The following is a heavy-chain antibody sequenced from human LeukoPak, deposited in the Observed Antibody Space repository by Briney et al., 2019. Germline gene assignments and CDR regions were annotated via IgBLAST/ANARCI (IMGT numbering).Heavy chain of an antibody. CDR1: GGSISSTSYY. Sequence: PSETLSLTCTVSGGSISSTSYYWGWIRQPPGKGLEWIGYIFYTGSTNYNPSLKTRVSISVDTSKNQFSLNLSSVTAADTAVYYCARRWDDDFSSGYNPRGYFDLWGRGTLVTVSS. J-gene: IGHJ2*01. D-gene: IGHD3-22*01. V-gene: IGHV4-61*05. CDR2: IFYTGST. CDR3: ARRWDDDFSSGYNPRGYFDL.